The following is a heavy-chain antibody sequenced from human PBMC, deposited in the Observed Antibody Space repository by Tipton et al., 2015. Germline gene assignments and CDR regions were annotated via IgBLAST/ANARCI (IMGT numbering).Heavy chain of an antibody. CDR3: ARDRRHSSSSQAFDI. D-gene: IGHD6-6*01. Sequence: TLSLTCTVSGGSISSSDYYWGWIRQPPGKGLEWIGSIFYTGNTYYNPSLKSRVTMSVEMSKNQFSLKLSSVTAADTAVYYCARDRRHSSSSQAFDIWGQGTMVTVSS. V-gene: IGHV4-39*07. J-gene: IGHJ3*02. CDR1: GGSISSSDYY. CDR2: IFYTGNT.